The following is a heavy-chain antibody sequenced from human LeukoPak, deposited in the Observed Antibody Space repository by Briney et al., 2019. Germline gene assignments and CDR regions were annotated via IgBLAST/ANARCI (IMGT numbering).Heavy chain of an antibody. CDR3: ARGSFGSPYYYDSSGYYYKY. J-gene: IGHJ4*02. CDR1: GGSFSGYY. V-gene: IGHV4-34*01. D-gene: IGHD3-22*01. CDR2: INQSGST. Sequence: SETLSLTCAVYGGSFSGYYWSWIRQPPGKGLEWIGEINQSGSTNYNPSLKSRVTISVDTSKNQFSLKLSSVTAADTAVYYCARGSFGSPYYYDSSGYYYKYWGQGTLVTVSS.